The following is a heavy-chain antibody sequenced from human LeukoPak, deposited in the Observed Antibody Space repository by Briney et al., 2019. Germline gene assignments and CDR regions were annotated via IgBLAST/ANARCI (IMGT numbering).Heavy chain of an antibody. V-gene: IGHV4-34*01. CDR2: INHSGST. CDR1: GGSFSGYY. J-gene: IGHJ4*02. D-gene: IGHD3-16*02. CDR3: ARVGGLRLGELSFDY. Sequence: SETLSLTCAVYGGSFSGYYWSWIRQPPGKGLEWIGEINHSGSTNYNPSLKSRVTISVDTSKNQFPLKLSSVTAADTAVYYCARVGGLRLGELSFDYWGQGTLVTVSS.